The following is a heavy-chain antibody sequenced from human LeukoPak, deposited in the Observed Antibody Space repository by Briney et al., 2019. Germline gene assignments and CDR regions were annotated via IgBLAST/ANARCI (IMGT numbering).Heavy chain of an antibody. J-gene: IGHJ4*02. CDR3: ARGDYFDY. CDR1: GGSISSGSYY. V-gene: IGHV4-61*02. CDR2: IYTSGST. Sequence: SQTLSLTCTVSGGSISSGSYYWSWIRQPAGKGLEWIGRIYTSGSTNYNPSLKSRVTISVDTSKNQFSLKLSSVTAADTAVYYCARGDYFDYWGQGTLVTVSS.